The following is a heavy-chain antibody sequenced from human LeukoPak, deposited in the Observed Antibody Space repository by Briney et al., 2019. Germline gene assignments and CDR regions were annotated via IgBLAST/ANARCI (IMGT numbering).Heavy chain of an antibody. Sequence: GGSLRLSCAASGFTFSSFWMLWGRQAPGKGLVWVSRISPDGSDTTYADSVKGRFTISRDNAKNTLYLQMSSLRAEDTAVYYCARDMWGTFDYWGQGALVTVSS. CDR1: GFTFSSFW. CDR3: ARDMWGTFDY. D-gene: IGHD7-27*01. CDR2: ISPDGSDT. J-gene: IGHJ4*02. V-gene: IGHV3-74*01.